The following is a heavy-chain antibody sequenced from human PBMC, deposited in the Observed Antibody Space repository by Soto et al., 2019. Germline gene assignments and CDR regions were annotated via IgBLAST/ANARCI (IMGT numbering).Heavy chain of an antibody. CDR3: ARDPGLRNGMSA. J-gene: IGHJ6*02. CDR2: IYSDGST. CDR1: GFNVNSDY. Sequence: EVQVVESGGDLVQPGGSLRLSCAASGFNVNSDYMNWVRQAPGKGLEWVSVIYSDGSTYYADSVKGRFSISRDNSKNMLNPEMSSLRAEDTAVYYCARDPGLRNGMSAGGQGTTVTVSS. V-gene: IGHV3-66*01.